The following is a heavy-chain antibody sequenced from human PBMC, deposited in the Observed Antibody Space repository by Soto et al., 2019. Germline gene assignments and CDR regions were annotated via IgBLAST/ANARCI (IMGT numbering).Heavy chain of an antibody. CDR3: AKDSPPGDY. V-gene: IGHV1-18*01. CDR2: ISAYNGNT. CDR1: GYTFTSYA. J-gene: IGHJ4*02. Sequence: QVQLVQSGAEVKKPGASVKVSCKASGYTFTSYAISWVRQAPGQGLEWMGWISAYNGNTNYAQKLQGRVTMTTDTPTRTTNMEHRSLRAYDTATYYRAKDSPPGDYWGQGTLVTVSP.